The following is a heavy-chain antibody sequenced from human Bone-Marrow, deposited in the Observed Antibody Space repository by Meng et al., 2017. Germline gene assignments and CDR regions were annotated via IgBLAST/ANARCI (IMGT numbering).Heavy chain of an antibody. Sequence: SETLSLTCAVYGGSFSGYYRSWIRQPPGKGLEWIGEINHSGSTNYNPSLKSRVTIPVDTSKNQFSLKLGSVTAADTAVYYFARAVVVVVAATFDYWGQGTLVTVSS. D-gene: IGHD2-15*01. V-gene: IGHV4-34*01. CDR1: GGSFSGYY. J-gene: IGHJ4*02. CDR2: INHSGST. CDR3: ARAVVVVVAATFDY.